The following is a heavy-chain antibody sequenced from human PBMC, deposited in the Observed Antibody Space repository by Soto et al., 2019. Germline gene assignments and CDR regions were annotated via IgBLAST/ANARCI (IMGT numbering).Heavy chain of an antibody. Sequence: PSETLSLSCAVCGGSISSGGYSWSWIRQPPGKGLEWIGYIYHSGSTYYNPSLKSRVTISVDRSKNQFSLKLSSVTAADTAVYYCARVPLLWGQGTLVTVSS. J-gene: IGHJ4*02. CDR3: ARVPLL. V-gene: IGHV4-30-2*01. CDR2: IYHSGST. CDR1: GGSISSGGYS.